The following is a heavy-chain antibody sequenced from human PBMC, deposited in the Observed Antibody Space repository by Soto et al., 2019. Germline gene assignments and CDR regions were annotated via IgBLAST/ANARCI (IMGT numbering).Heavy chain of an antibody. D-gene: IGHD6-13*01. V-gene: IGHV3-7*01. Sequence: EVQLVESGGGLVQPGGSLRLSCAASGFTFSSYWMSWVRQAPGKGLEWVANIKQDGSEKYYVDSVKGRFTISRDNAKNSLYLQMNSLRAEDTAVYYCAREVSSSWYIYYFDYWGQGTLVTVSS. CDR2: IKQDGSEK. J-gene: IGHJ4*02. CDR1: GFTFSSYW. CDR3: AREVSSSWYIYYFDY.